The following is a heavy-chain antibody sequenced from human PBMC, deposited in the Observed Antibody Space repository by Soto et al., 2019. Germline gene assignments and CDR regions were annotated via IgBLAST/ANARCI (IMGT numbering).Heavy chain of an antibody. Sequence: PSETLSLTCAVYGGAFSGYYWTWFRQPPGTGLEWIGEINHSGSTNYNPSLKSRVTISVDTSKNQFSLKLTSVTAADTAVYYCARDKITRRFNYCGQATLFTV. CDR1: GGAFSGYY. CDR2: INHSGST. V-gene: IGHV4-34*01. J-gene: IGHJ4*02. CDR3: ARDKITRRFNY. D-gene: IGHD3-10*01.